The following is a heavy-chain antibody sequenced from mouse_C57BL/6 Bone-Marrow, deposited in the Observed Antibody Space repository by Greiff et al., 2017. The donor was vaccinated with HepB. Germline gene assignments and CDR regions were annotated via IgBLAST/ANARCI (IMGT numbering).Heavy chain of an antibody. V-gene: IGHV5-4*01. D-gene: IGHD1-3*01. J-gene: IGHJ2*01. CDR3: ARECYKGGYYFDY. CDR1: GFTFSSYA. Sequence: EVHLVESGGGLVKPGGSLKLSCAASGFTFSSYAMSWVRQTPEKRLEWVATIIDGGSYTYYPDNVQGRFTISRDNAKNNLYLQMSHLKSEDTAMYYCARECYKGGYYFDYWGQGTTLTVSS. CDR2: IIDGGSYT.